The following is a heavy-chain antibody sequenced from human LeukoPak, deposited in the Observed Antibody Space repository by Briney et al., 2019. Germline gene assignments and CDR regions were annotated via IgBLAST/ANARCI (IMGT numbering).Heavy chain of an antibody. V-gene: IGHV3-23*01. Sequence: PGGSLRLSCAASGFTFRNYAMSWVRQSPQKGLEWVSAISSDGSDIYYADSVNGRFTISRDNSRNTLFLQMNSLRVEDTATYYCAKEPAAGPQHNWFDRRGQGTQVTVSS. CDR1: GFTFRNYA. CDR3: AKEPAAGPQHNWFDR. D-gene: IGHD2-2*01. J-gene: IGHJ5*02. CDR2: ISSDGSDI.